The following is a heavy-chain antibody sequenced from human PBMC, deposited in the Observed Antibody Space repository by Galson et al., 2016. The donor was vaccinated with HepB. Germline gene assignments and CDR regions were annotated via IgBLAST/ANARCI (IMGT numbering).Heavy chain of an antibody. CDR2: LSFDSNNI. V-gene: IGHV3-30-3*01. D-gene: IGHD3-10*01. J-gene: IGHJ2*01. CDR3: ARDPRKGVRGVMSPRWYFDL. CDR1: GFTFSVYD. Sequence: SLRLSCAASGFTFSVYDMDWIRQSPGKGPEWVATLSFDSNNIFYADSVKGRFSISRDNSKNTLYLQLNSLRFEDTAVYYCARDPRKGVRGVMSPRWYFDLWGRGTLVTVSS.